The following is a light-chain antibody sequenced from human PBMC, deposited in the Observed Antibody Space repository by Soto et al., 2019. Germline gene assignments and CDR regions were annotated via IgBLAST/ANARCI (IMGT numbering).Light chain of an antibody. CDR2: MAS. Sequence: DIPMTQSPSTLSASVGDRVTITCRASQSISSWLAWYQQTPGKAPKLLIYMASNLESGVPSRFSGSGSGTEFTLTISSLQPDDFAIYYCQQYNNYPRTFGQGTRVEIK. V-gene: IGKV1-5*03. CDR3: QQYNNYPRT. CDR1: QSISSW. J-gene: IGKJ1*01.